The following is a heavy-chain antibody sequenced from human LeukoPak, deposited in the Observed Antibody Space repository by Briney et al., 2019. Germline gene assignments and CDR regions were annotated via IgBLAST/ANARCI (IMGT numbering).Heavy chain of an antibody. D-gene: IGHD3-22*01. CDR3: AREGHTSGYCGCFDN. CDR2: MSYDGFSK. Sequence: GGSLRLSCASSRFTFSNSIFHWVRQAPGKGPEWVAAMSYDGFSKYYADSVKGRFTISRDDSRSTVDLQLSSLGPDDTAVYYCAREGHTSGYCGCFDNWGQGTAVAVSS. V-gene: IGHV3-30*03. J-gene: IGHJ3*02. CDR1: RFTFSNSI.